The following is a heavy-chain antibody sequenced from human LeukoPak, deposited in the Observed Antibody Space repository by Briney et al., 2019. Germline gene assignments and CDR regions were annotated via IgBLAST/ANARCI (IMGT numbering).Heavy chain of an antibody. J-gene: IGHJ4*02. CDR2: INSDGSST. Sequence: PGGSLRLSCAASGFTFSSYWMRWVRQAPGKGLLWVSRINSDGSSTSYADAVKGRFTISRDNAKNTLYLQMNSLRAEDTAVYYCARDLEAVAGTWLDYWGQGTLVTVSS. CDR3: ARDLEAVAGTWLDY. V-gene: IGHV3-74*01. CDR1: GFTFSSYW. D-gene: IGHD6-19*01.